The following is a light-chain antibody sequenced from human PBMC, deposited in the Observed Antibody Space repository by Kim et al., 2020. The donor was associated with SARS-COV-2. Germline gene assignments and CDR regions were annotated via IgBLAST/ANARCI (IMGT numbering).Light chain of an antibody. J-gene: IGLJ3*02. CDR2: TNT. CDR3: AAWDDRVNGLV. CDR1: RSNIGSNI. Sequence: QSMLTQPPSVSGPPGQTVTISCSGGRSNIGSNIVNWFQQLPGTAPQLLIYTNTKRPSGVPDRFSGSKSGTSASLAISGLQSEDEADYYCAAWDDRVNGLVFGGGTQLTVL. V-gene: IGLV1-44*01.